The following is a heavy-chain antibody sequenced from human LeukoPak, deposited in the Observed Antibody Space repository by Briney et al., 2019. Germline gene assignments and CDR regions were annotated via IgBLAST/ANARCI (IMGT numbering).Heavy chain of an antibody. V-gene: IGHV6-1*01. CDR1: GDSFSNNIAT. J-gene: IGHJ4*02. CDR2: TYYRSRWGN. Sequence: SQTLSLTCALSGDSFSNNIATWYWVRQSPSSGLEWLGRTYYRSRWGNDYAISVKSRITINPDASRNQLSLQLNSVTPEDTAVYYCVRDTDDYYWALDFWGQGTPVTVSS. CDR3: VRDTDDYYWALDF. D-gene: IGHD3-10*01.